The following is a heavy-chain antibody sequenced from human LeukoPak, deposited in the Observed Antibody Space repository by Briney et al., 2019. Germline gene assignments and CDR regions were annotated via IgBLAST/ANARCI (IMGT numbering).Heavy chain of an antibody. CDR1: GYTFTGYY. Sequence: ASVKVSCKASGYTFTGYYMHWVRQAPGQGLEWMGRINPNSGGTNYAQKFQGRVTMTRDTSISTAYMELSRLRSDDTAVYYCARAAGGGGIRYFDWLFGYWGQGTLVTVSS. D-gene: IGHD3-9*01. CDR2: INPNSGGT. J-gene: IGHJ4*02. CDR3: ARAAGGGGIRYFDWLFGY. V-gene: IGHV1-2*06.